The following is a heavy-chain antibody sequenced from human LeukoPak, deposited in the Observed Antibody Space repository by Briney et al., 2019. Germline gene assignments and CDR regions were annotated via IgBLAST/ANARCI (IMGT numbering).Heavy chain of an antibody. V-gene: IGHV4-39*01. D-gene: IGHD3-3*01. J-gene: IGHJ4*02. CDR3: AMHDFWSGYFPDY. Sequence: SETLSLTCAVSVGSITTTTYYWGWIRQPPGKGLEWIGSIYYSGSTYYNPSLKSRVTISVDTSKNQFSLKLSSVTAADTAVYYCAMHDFWSGYFPDYWGQGTLVTVSS. CDR1: VGSITTTTYY. CDR2: IYYSGST.